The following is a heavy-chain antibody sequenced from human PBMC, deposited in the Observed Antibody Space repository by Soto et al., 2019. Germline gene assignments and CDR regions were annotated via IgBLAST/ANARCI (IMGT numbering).Heavy chain of an antibody. V-gene: IGHV1-69*01. Sequence: QVQLVQSGAEVKKPGSSVKVSCKASGGTFSSYAISWVRQAPGQGLEWMGGIIPIFGTANYAQKFQGRVTITADESTITAYMELSSLRSEDTAVYYCAQLNVPVKQQLVRVGWFDPWCQGTLVTVS. CDR1: GGTFSSYA. D-gene: IGHD6-13*01. CDR3: AQLNVPVKQQLVRVGWFDP. J-gene: IGHJ5*02. CDR2: IIPIFGTA.